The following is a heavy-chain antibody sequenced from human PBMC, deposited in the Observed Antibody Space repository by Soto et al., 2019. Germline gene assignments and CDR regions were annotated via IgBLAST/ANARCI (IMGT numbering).Heavy chain of an antibody. V-gene: IGHV1-8*01. CDR1: GYTFTSYD. Sequence: ASVKVSCKASGYTFTSYDINWVRQATGQGLEWMGWMNPNSGNTGYAQKFQGRVTMTRNTSISTAYMELSSLRSEDTAVYYCARRGTPRHDCWSGYGFYYYYMDVWGKGTTVTVSS. CDR3: ARRGTPRHDCWSGYGFYYYYMDV. J-gene: IGHJ6*03. D-gene: IGHD3-3*01. CDR2: MNPNSGNT.